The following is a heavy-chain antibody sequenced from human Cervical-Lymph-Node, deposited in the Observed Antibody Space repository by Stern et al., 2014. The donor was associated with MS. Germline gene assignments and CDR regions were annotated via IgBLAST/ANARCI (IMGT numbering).Heavy chain of an antibody. Sequence: VQLLQSGGGVVQPGRSLRLSCAASGFTFSSYAMHWVRQAPGKGLEWVAVISYDGSNKYYADSVKGRFTISRDNSKNTLYLQMNSLRAEDTAVYYCARDLGYYDSSGSTFDYWGQGTLVTVSS. CDR3: ARDLGYYDSSGSTFDY. CDR1: GFTFSSYA. CDR2: ISYDGSNK. D-gene: IGHD3-22*01. V-gene: IGHV3-30*01. J-gene: IGHJ4*02.